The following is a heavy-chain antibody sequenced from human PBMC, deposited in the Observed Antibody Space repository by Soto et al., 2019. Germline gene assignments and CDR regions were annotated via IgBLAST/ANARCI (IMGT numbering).Heavy chain of an antibody. J-gene: IGHJ4*02. D-gene: IGHD3-10*01. CDR3: PRDETLVGGTTWHGAGFDY. V-gene: IGHV3-66*01. CDR2: IYTAGST. Sequence: EVQLVESGGDLVQPGGSLRLACAASGFTVSSSYMSWVRQAPGKGLEWVSLIYTAGSTKYADSVKGRFISSGDNSRNTLFLQMNSLRDDDTAVYYGPRDETLVGGTTWHGAGFDYWGQGTLVTVSA. CDR1: GFTVSSSY.